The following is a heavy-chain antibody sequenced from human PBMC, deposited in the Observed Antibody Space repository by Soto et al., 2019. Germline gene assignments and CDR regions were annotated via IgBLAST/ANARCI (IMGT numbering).Heavy chain of an antibody. D-gene: IGHD1-26*01. CDR3: ARGSRDLQWELPPYGFDY. V-gene: IGHV3-53*01. CDR1: GLNVYDNY. Sequence: GGSLRLSCAASGLNVYDNYMTWVRQAPGKGLEWVSVIYSGGSTYYADSVKGRFTISRDNSKNTLYLQMNSLRAEDTAVYYCARGSRDLQWELPPYGFDYWGQGTLVTVS. J-gene: IGHJ4*02. CDR2: IYSGGST.